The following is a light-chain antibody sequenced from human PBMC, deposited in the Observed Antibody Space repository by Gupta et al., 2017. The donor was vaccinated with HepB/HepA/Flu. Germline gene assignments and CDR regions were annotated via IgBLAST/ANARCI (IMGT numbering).Light chain of an antibody. Sequence: QSALTQPAPASGSPGQSTTISCTCSSNDVGSGDLVPWYQQHPGKVPKLIIYQVIKRTSGASYRFSGSKSGNTASLTVSGLQAEDETDYYYCSYACYGRGVFGVGTKLTVL. V-gene: IGLV2-23*02. J-gene: IGLJ3*02. CDR1: SNDVGSGDL. CDR3: CSYACYGRGV. CDR2: QVI.